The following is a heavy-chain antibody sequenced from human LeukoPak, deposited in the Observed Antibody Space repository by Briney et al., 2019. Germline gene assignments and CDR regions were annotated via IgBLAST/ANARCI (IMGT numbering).Heavy chain of an antibody. D-gene: IGHD2-8*01. CDR2: ISSSSSYI. CDR1: GFTFSSYS. J-gene: IGHJ4*02. V-gene: IGHV3-21*01. Sequence: GGSLRLSCAASGFTFSSYSMNWVRQAPGMGLEWVSSISSSSSYIYYADSVKGRFTISRDNAKNSLYLQMNSLRAEDTAVYYCARWGLDCTNGVCYRYFDYWGQGTLVTVSS. CDR3: ARWGLDCTNGVCYRYFDY.